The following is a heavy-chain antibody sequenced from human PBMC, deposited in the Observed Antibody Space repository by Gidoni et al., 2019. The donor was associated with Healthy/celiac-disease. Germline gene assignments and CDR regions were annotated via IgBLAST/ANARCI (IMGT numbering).Heavy chain of an antibody. Sequence: EVQLVESGGVVVQPGGSLRLSCAASGFTFDDSTMHWVRQAPGKGLEWVSLISWDGGSTYYADSVKGRFTISRDNSKNSLYLQMNSLRTEDTALYYCAKDGLVVVAATKEINYFDYWGQGTLVTVSS. CDR1: GFTFDDST. J-gene: IGHJ4*02. D-gene: IGHD2-15*01. V-gene: IGHV3-43*01. CDR2: ISWDGGST. CDR3: AKDGLVVVAATKEINYFDY.